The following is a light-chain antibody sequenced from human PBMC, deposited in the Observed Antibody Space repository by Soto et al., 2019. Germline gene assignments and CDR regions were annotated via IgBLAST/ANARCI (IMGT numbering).Light chain of an antibody. CDR3: SSYTSRTTDV. CDR2: DVS. CDR1: SSDVVGYNY. V-gene: IGLV2-14*03. J-gene: IGLJ1*01. Sequence: QSVLTQPASVSGSPGQSITISCTGTSSDVVGYNYVSWYQQHPGKAPKLMIYDVSNRPSGVSNRFSGSKSGNTASLTISGLQAEDGADYYCSSYTSRTTDVSGTGTKVTVL.